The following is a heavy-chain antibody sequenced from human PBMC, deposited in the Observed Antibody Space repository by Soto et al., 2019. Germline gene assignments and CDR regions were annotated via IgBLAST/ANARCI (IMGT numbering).Heavy chain of an antibody. CDR2: IYWDDDE. V-gene: IGHV2-5*02. CDR3: AHSRNLITEDAQVGDFDY. D-gene: IGHD1-26*01. CDR1: GFSLTTDGEG. Sequence: QITLKESGPTLVKSTQTLTLTCTFSGFSLTTDGEGVGWVRQSPGEALEWLALIYWDDDERYSPSLKTRLTNTKDISRNQVVLVITSMEPVDTGTYFCAHSRNLITEDAQVGDFDYWGQGT. J-gene: IGHJ4*02.